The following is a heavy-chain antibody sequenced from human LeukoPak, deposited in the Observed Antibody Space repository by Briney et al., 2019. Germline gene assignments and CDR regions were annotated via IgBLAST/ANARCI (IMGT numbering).Heavy chain of an antibody. J-gene: IGHJ4*02. CDR2: IWYDGSNK. CDR3: ARDPSSDSSSNGGY. CDR1: GFTFSSYG. Sequence: GRSPRLSCAASGFTFSSYGMHWVRQAPGKGLEWVAVIWYDGSNKYYADSVKGRFTISRDNSKNTLYLQMNSLRAEDTAVYYCARDPSSDSSSNGGYWGQGTLVTVSS. V-gene: IGHV3-33*01. D-gene: IGHD6-6*01.